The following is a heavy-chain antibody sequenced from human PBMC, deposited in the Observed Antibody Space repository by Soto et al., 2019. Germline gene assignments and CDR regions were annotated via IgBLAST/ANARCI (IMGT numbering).Heavy chain of an antibody. Sequence: GGSLRLSCAASGFTFSSYWMHWVRQAPGKGLVWVSRINSDGRSTSYADSVKGRFTISRDNGKNTLYLQMNSLRAEDTAVFYCARDSNIVRGVITYYYGMDVWGQGTTVTVSS. V-gene: IGHV3-74*01. CDR3: ARDSNIVRGVITYYYGMDV. J-gene: IGHJ6*02. CDR1: GFTFSSYW. D-gene: IGHD3-10*01. CDR2: INSDGRST.